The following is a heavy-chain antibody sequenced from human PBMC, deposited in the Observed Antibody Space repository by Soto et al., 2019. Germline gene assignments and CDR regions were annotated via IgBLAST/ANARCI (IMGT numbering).Heavy chain of an antibody. CDR2: IYHSGST. D-gene: IGHD3-10*01. V-gene: IGHV4-38-2*02. CDR3: ARDQDYYGSGSYSWFDP. J-gene: IGHJ5*02. CDR1: GYSISSGYY. Sequence: LSLTCAVSGYSISSGYYWGWIRPPPGKGLEWIGSIYHSGSTYYNPSLKSRVTISVDTSKNQFSLKLSSVTAADTAVYYCARDQDYYGSGSYSWFDPWGQGTLVTVSS.